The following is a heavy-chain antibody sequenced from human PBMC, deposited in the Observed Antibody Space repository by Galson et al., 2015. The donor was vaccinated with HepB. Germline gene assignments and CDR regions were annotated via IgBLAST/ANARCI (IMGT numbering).Heavy chain of an antibody. J-gene: IGHJ5*02. CDR1: GYRFTDYY. D-gene: IGHD1-1*01. V-gene: IGHV1-2*02. CDR3: ARESRPPQENWNGVGCSWLDP. CDR2: MKPTSSVT. Sequence: SVKVSCKASGYRFTDYYIHWVRQAPGQGLEWIGWMKPTSSVTHYAQNFQGRVTLTGDVSVFTAYMELRRLTSDDSAVYFCARESRPPQENWNGVGCSWLDPWGQGTPVIVSS.